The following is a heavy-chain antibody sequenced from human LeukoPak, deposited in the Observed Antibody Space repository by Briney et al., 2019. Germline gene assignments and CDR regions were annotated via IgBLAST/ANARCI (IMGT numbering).Heavy chain of an antibody. D-gene: IGHD3-3*01. CDR2: ISSTGYNT. J-gene: IGHJ6*02. CDR3: ARATSRYDVSPYYGMDV. CDR1: GFAFGDYD. V-gene: IGHV3-23*01. Sequence: GGSLRLSCATSGFAFGDYDMTWVRQAPGKGLEWVSTISSTGYNTYYADSVKGRFTVSRDNSKNTLYLQMGSLRAEDMAVYYCARATSRYDVSPYYGMDVWGQGTTVTVSS.